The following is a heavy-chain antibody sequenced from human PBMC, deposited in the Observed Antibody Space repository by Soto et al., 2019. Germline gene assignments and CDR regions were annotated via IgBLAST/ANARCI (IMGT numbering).Heavy chain of an antibody. Sequence: EQLVESGGGLVQPGGSLRLSCAASGFIFNSFEMIWVRQAPGKGLEWLSYISSGGDTISYADSVKGRFTISRDNAKNTLYLQVDSLRVEDTAIYYCARQGTPYNWFDPWGKGTLVTVSS. V-gene: IGHV3-48*03. CDR3: ARQGTPYNWFDP. J-gene: IGHJ5*02. CDR2: ISSGGDTI. CDR1: GFIFNSFE.